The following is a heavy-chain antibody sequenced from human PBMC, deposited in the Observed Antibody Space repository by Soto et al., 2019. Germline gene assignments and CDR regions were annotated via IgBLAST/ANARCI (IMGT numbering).Heavy chain of an antibody. V-gene: IGHV1-18*01. D-gene: IGHD3-9*01. CDR1: GYTFTSYG. Sequence: ASVKVSCKASGYTFTSYGISWVQQAPGQGLEWMGWISAYNGNTNYAQKLQGRVTMTRDTSTSTVYMELSSLRSEDTAVYYCASIVGYYDINLEPAFDDWGQGTLVTVSS. CDR2: ISAYNGNT. CDR3: ASIVGYYDINLEPAFDD. J-gene: IGHJ4*02.